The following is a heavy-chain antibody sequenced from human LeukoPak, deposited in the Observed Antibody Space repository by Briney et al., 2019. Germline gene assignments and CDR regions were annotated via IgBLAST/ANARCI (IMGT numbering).Heavy chain of an antibody. Sequence: GGSLRLSCAASGFTFSSYAMDWVRQAPGKGLEWVSAIGGSGGSTYYADSVKGRFTISRDNSKNTLYLQMNSLRAEDTAVYYCAKMTGYSYGFFDYWGQGTLVTVSS. J-gene: IGHJ4*02. CDR3: AKMTGYSYGFFDY. CDR1: GFTFSSYA. V-gene: IGHV3-23*01. CDR2: IGGSGGST. D-gene: IGHD5-18*01.